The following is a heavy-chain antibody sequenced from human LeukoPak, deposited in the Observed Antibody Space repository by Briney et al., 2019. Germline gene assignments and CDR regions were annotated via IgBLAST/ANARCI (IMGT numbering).Heavy chain of an antibody. J-gene: IGHJ4*02. V-gene: IGHV4-59*01. CDR2: IYYSGST. CDR3: ARGFAYGDTVSFDY. Sequence: PSETLSLTCTVSGGSISSYYWSWIRQPPGKGLEWIGYIYYSGSTTYNPSLKSRVTISVDTSKNQFSLKLSSVTAANTAVYYCARGFAYGDTVSFDYWGRRTLVTVSS. D-gene: IGHD4-17*01. CDR1: GGSISSYY.